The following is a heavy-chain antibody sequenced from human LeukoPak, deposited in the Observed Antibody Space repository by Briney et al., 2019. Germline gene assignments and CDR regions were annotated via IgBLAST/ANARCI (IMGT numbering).Heavy chain of an antibody. J-gene: IGHJ4*02. CDR2: AQGDGRLQ. D-gene: IGHD3-22*01. CDR3: ATGGGFYYGH. V-gene: IGHV3-30*02. CDR1: GFPFSTYG. Sequence: PGGSLRLSCAASGFPFSTYGMHWVRQAPGKGLEWVAAAQGDGRLQYYADSVKGRFTISKDISKSTLYVQMNSLRAEDTAVYYCATGGGFYYGHWGQGTLVTVSS.